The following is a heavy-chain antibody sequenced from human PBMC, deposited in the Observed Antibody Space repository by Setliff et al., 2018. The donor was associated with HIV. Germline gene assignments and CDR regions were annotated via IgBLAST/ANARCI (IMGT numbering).Heavy chain of an antibody. J-gene: IGHJ5*02. Sequence: SETLSLTCTVSGGSFNNYHWSWIRQPAGKGLEWIGRIYDSGATNYKPSLKSRVTISIDKSNNQFSLYLTSVTAADTAIYYCARDRHYYGSGSYGPWGQGILVTSPQ. CDR1: GGSFNNYH. D-gene: IGHD3-10*01. V-gene: IGHV4-4*07. CDR3: ARDRHYYGSGSYGP. CDR2: IYDSGAT.